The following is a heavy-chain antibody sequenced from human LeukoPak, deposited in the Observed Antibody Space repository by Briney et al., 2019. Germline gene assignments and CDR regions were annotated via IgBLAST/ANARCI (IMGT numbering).Heavy chain of an antibody. CDR2: IYYSGST. CDR3: ARLSIVGATTIRDY. V-gene: IGHV4-59*08. Sequence: SETLSLTCTVSGGSISSYYWSWIRQPPGKGLEWIGYIYYSGSTNYNPSLKSRVTISVDTSKNQFSLKLSSVTAAGTAVYYCARLSIVGATTIRDYWGQGTLVTVSS. J-gene: IGHJ4*02. D-gene: IGHD1-26*01. CDR1: GGSISSYY.